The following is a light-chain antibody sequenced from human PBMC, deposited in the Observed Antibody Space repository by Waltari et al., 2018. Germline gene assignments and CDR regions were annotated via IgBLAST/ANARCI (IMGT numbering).Light chain of an antibody. J-gene: IGLJ2*01. CDR3: ISYTSISTVI. CDR2: DVY. V-gene: IGLV2-14*01. Sequence: SALTQPASVSGSPGESITISCTGTDSEIGSYKYVPWYQQYPGKDPKLLIYDVYARPSGVANRFSGSKSVNTASLTISCLQAEDEAEYFCISYTSISTVIFGGGTKVSVL. CDR1: DSEIGSYKY.